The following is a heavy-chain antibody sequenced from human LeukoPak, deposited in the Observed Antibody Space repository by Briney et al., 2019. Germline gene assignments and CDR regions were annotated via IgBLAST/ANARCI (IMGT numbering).Heavy chain of an antibody. Sequence: SVKVSCKASGGTFSSYAISWVRQAPGQGLEWMGGIIPIFGTANYAQKFQGRVTITADESTSTAYMELSSLRSEDTAVYYCAIDTYYYDSSGYTGDIWGQGTMVTVSS. V-gene: IGHV1-69*13. CDR3: AIDTYYYDSSGYTGDI. CDR2: IIPIFGTA. D-gene: IGHD3-22*01. J-gene: IGHJ3*02. CDR1: GGTFSSYA.